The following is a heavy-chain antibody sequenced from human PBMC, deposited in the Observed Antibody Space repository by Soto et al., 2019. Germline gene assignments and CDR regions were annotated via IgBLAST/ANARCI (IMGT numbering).Heavy chain of an antibody. D-gene: IGHD1-1*01. CDR2: ISWNSGST. J-gene: IGHJ4*02. CDR1: GFIFDDFA. Sequence: DVQLVESGGGLVQPGRSLRLSCAASGFIFDDFAMHWVRQAPGKGLEWVSGISWNSGSTDYAASVKGRFIISRDNARNSLYLQMNSLRHEDTALYYCARDTDSDTWNDPFDYWGQGALVIVS. V-gene: IGHV3-9*01. CDR3: ARDTDSDTWNDPFDY.